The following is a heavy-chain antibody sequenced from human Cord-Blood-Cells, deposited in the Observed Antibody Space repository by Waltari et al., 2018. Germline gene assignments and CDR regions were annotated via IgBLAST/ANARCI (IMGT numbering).Heavy chain of an antibody. CDR3: AGGGTGTHDF. CDR2: IIPILGIA. CDR1: GGTFSSYA. J-gene: IGHJ4*02. V-gene: IGHV1-69*09. D-gene: IGHD1-7*01. Sequence: QVQLVQSGAEVKKPGSSVKVSCKASGGTFSSYAISWVRQAPGQGLEWMGRIIPILGIANNPQKFQGRVTITADKSTNTAYMELSSLRSEDTAVYYCAGGGTGTHDFWGQGTLVTVSS.